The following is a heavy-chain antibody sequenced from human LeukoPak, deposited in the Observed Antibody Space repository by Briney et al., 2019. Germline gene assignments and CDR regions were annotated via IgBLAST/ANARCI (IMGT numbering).Heavy chain of an antibody. CDR1: GFTFNTYW. V-gene: IGHV3-7*01. D-gene: IGHD3-22*01. J-gene: IGHJ4*02. Sequence: GGSLRLSCAASGFTFNTYWMHWVRQAPGRGLEWVANIKQDGSKKYYVDSVKDRFTISRDNAKNSLYLQMNSLRDEDTAVYYCARDPDLSGYSFFDYWGQGTLVTVSS. CDR2: IKQDGSKK. CDR3: ARDPDLSGYSFFDY.